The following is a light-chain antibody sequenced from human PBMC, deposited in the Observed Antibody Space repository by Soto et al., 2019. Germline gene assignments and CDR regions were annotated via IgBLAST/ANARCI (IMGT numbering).Light chain of an antibody. CDR2: DVS. V-gene: IGLV2-14*03. CDR1: SSGVGGYNY. CDR3: SSYTSSSTLVV. J-gene: IGLJ2*01. Sequence: QSVLTQPASVSGSPGQSITISCTGTSSGVGGYNYVSWYQHHPGKAPKLMIYDVSNRPSGVSNRFSGSKSGNTASLTISGLQAEDEADYYCSSYTSSSTLVVFGGGTQLTVL.